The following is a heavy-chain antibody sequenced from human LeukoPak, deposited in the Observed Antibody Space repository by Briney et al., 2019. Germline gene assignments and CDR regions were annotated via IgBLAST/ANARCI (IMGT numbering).Heavy chain of an antibody. V-gene: IGHV3-21*01. Sequence: GGSLRLSCAASGFTFSSCSMNWVRQTPGKGLEWVSSISSSSSYIYYADSVKGRFTISRDNAKNPLYLQMNSLRAEDTAVYYCARSKNRGSYARPLDYWGQGTLVTVSS. CDR3: ARSKNRGSYARPLDY. CDR1: GFTFSSCS. CDR2: ISSSSSYI. J-gene: IGHJ4*02. D-gene: IGHD1-26*01.